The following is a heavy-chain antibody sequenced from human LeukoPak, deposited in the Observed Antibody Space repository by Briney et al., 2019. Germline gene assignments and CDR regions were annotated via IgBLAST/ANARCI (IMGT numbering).Heavy chain of an antibody. D-gene: IGHD3-22*01. CDR2: IIWNTGSV. J-gene: IGHJ4*02. V-gene: IGHV3-9*01. CDR1: GFTFDDYA. CDR3: AKSSYYDSSGYYREYYFDY. Sequence: PGGSLRLSCAASGFTFDDYAMHWVRQAPGKGLEWVSGIIWNTGSVGYADSVKGRFTISRDNAKNSLYLQMSSLRAGDTAVYYCAKSSYYDSSGYYREYYFDYWGQGTLVTVSS.